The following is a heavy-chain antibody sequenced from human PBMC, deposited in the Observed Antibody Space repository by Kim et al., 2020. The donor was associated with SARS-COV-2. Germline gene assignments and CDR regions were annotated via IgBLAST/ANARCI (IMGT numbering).Heavy chain of an antibody. Sequence: SETLSLTCTVSGGSISSSSYYWGWIRQPPGKGLEWIGSIYYSGSTYYNPSLKSRVTISVDTSKNQFSLKLSSVTAADTAVYYCARHTIVGTTRFYFDDWGQGTLVTVSS. CDR3: ARHTIVGTTRFYFDD. D-gene: IGHD1-26*01. J-gene: IGHJ4*02. V-gene: IGHV4-39*01. CDR1: GGSISSSSYY. CDR2: IYYSGST.